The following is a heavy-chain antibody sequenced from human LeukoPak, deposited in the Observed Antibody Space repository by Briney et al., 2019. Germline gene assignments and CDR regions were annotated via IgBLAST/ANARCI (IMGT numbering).Heavy chain of an antibody. Sequence: SVKVSCKASGGTFSSYTISWVRQAPGQGLEWMGRIIPILGIANYAQKFQGRVTITADKSTSTAYMGLSSLRSEDTAVYYCARGSYSSGWYADYWGQGTLVTVSS. J-gene: IGHJ4*02. CDR1: GGTFSSYT. D-gene: IGHD6-19*01. CDR2: IIPILGIA. V-gene: IGHV1-69*02. CDR3: ARGSYSSGWYADY.